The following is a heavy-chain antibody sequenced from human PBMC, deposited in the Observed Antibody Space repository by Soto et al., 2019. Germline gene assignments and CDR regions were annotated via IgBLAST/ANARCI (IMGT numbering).Heavy chain of an antibody. V-gene: IGHV2-26*01. CDR1: GISLSNERTG. Sequence: QVTLKESGPVLVKATETLTLTCTVSGISLSNERTGVSWIRQSPGKGLEWLAHSFSNDEKSYNASLKHRLTISKDTSKSLVVLIMTHMAPVDTGTYFCGRILRHNFDPPDYGGRAAQVTVSS. D-gene: IGHD6-25*01. CDR2: SFSNDEK. CDR3: GRILRHNFDPPDY. J-gene: IGHJ4*02.